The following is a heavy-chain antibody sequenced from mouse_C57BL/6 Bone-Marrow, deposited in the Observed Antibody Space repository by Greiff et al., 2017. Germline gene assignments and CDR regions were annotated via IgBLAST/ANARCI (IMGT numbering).Heavy chain of an antibody. CDR3: ARENRGWLLRWFAY. CDR1: GYTFTSYN. D-gene: IGHD2-3*01. V-gene: IGHV1-12*01. CDR2: IYPGNGDT. J-gene: IGHJ3*01. Sequence: QVQLQQSGAELVRPGASVKMSCKASGYTFTSYNMHLVKQTPRQGLEWIGAIYPGNGDTSYNQKFKGKATLTVDKSSSTAYMQLSSLTSEDSAVYFCARENRGWLLRWFAYWGQGTLVTVSA.